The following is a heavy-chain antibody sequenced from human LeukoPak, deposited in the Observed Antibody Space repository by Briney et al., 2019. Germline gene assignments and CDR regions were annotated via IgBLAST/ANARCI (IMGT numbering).Heavy chain of an antibody. CDR1: GFTFNNYA. D-gene: IGHD6-19*01. CDR2: ISGSGDST. V-gene: IGHV3-23*01. J-gene: IGHJ4*02. Sequence: PGGSLRLSCAASGFTFNNYALSWVRQAPGKGLEWVSGISGSGDSTYYVDSVKGRSTISRDNSKNTLYLQMNSLRAEDTAVYYCAKDRTKKVAGRWGFGYWGQGTLVTVSS. CDR3: AKDRTKKVAGRWGFGY.